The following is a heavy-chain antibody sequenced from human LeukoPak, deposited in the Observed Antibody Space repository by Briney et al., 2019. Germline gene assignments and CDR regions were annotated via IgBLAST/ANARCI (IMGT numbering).Heavy chain of an antibody. J-gene: IGHJ3*02. Sequence: SETLSLACTVSGGSISNYYWSWIRQPPGKGLEWIGYFYYSGSTNYNPSLKSRVTISVDTSKNQFSLKLNSVTAADTAVYYCASGDDSSGYYPDAFDIWGQGTMVTVSS. CDR2: FYYSGST. CDR1: GGSISNYY. D-gene: IGHD3-22*01. CDR3: ASGDDSSGYYPDAFDI. V-gene: IGHV4-59*01.